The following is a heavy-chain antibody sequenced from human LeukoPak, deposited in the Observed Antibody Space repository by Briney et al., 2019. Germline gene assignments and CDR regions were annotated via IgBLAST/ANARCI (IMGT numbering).Heavy chain of an antibody. J-gene: IGHJ4*02. CDR1: GYSISTGYY. V-gene: IGHV4-38-2*02. CDR2: IYRSGRA. D-gene: IGHD6-19*01. CDR3: ARRHSSGWFYY. Sequence: SQTLSLTCTVSGYSISTGYYWDWIRQPPGRRLEWFGNIYRSGRASYNPSLASRATLSVGPSTNPLSLKVNSVLATGTGVSYCARRHSSGWFYYWGQGTLVTVSS.